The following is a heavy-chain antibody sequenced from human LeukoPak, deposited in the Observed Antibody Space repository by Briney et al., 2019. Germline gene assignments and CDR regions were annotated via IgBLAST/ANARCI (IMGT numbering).Heavy chain of an antibody. CDR2: IYYSGSA. CDR1: GGSISSNSYY. V-gene: IGHV4-39*01. J-gene: IGHJ4*02. D-gene: IGHD2-21*02. Sequence: SETLSLTCTVSGGSISSNSYYWGWIRQPPGKGLEWIGSIYYSGSAYYNPSLKSRVTISVDTSKNQFSLKLSSVTAADTAVFYCARHLTYCGGDCFFDYWGQGTQATVSS. CDR3: ARHLTYCGGDCFFDY.